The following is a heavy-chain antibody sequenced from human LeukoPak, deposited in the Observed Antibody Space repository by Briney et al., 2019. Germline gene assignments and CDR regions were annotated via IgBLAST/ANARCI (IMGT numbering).Heavy chain of an antibody. CDR1: RFTFSTYG. CDR2: ISYDGSNK. CDR3: AKDLDTYGYFGLHLDY. Sequence: GSLRLSCAASRFTFSTYGMHWVRQAPGKGLEWVAVISYDGSNKYYADSVKGRFTISRDNSKNTLYLQMNSLRAEDTAVYYCAKDLDTYGYFGLHLDYWGQGTLVTVSS. J-gene: IGHJ4*02. D-gene: IGHD5-18*01. V-gene: IGHV3-30*18.